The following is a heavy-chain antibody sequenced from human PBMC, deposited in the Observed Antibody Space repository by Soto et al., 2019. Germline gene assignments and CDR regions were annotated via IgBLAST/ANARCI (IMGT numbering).Heavy chain of an antibody. Sequence: SETLSLTCAVSGGSISSGGYSWSWIRQPPGKGLEWIGYIYYSGSTFYNPSLKSRVTISVDRSKNQFSLKLSSVTAADTAVYYCATGRVLYGSEYWGQGTLVTVSS. CDR3: ATGRVLYGSEY. V-gene: IGHV4-30-2*01. CDR2: IYYSGST. J-gene: IGHJ4*02. D-gene: IGHD3-10*01. CDR1: GGSISSGGYS.